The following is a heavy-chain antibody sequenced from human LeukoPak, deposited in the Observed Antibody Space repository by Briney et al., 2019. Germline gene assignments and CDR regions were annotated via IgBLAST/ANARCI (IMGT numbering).Heavy chain of an antibody. CDR2: ISFNGGIT. Sequence: QSGGTLRLSCAASGFTFSHYGMTWVRQAPGMGLEWVSSISFNGGITYYPDSMKGRFTISRDNYKNTLYLQMNSLRAEDTAVYYCAKRDSSGNYFLDYWGQGTLVTVSS. CDR3: AKRDSSGNYFLDY. V-gene: IGHV3-23*01. CDR1: GFTFSHYG. D-gene: IGHD3-22*01. J-gene: IGHJ4*02.